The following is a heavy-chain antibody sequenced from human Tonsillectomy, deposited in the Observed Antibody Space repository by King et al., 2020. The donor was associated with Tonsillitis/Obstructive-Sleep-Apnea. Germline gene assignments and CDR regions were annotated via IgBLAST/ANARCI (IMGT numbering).Heavy chain of an antibody. CDR3: ARDSVRDYYDSSGYNTFEN. V-gene: IGHV1-18*01. CDR1: GYTFTNYG. CDR2: ISAYNGDT. J-gene: IGHJ4*02. Sequence: QLVQSGAEVKKPGASVKVSCKASGYTFTNYGISWVRQAPGQGLEWRGWISAYNGDTNYAQKLQGRVTMTTDTSTSTAYMERRSLRSDDTAVYYCARDSVRDYYDSSGYNTFENWGQGALVTVSS. D-gene: IGHD3-22*01.